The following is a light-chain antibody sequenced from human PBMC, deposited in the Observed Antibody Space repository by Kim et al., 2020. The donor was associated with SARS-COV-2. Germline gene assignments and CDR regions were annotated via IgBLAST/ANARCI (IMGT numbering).Light chain of an antibody. J-gene: IGKJ1*01. CDR1: ESVSST. CDR2: DAS. CDR3: QQYNNWPPWT. Sequence: SPGERATLSCRASESVSSTLAWYQQKPGQAPRLLIYDASTRATGVPARFSGSGSGTEFTLTISSLQSEDFALYYCQQYNNWPPWTFGQGTKVDIK. V-gene: IGKV3-15*01.